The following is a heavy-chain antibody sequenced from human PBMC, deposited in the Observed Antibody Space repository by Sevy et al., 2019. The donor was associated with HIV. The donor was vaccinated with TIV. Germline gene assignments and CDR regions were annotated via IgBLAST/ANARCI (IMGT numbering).Heavy chain of an antibody. J-gene: IGHJ4*02. D-gene: IGHD6-19*01. V-gene: IGHV3-7*03. CDR2: IKQDGSEK. Sequence: GGSLRLSCAASGFTFSSYWMSWVRQAPGRGLEWVANIKQDGSEKYYVDSVKGRFTISRDNAKNSLYLQMNSLRAEDTAVYYCARDRSIAVAGTDYWGQRTLVTVSS. CDR1: GFTFSSYW. CDR3: ARDRSIAVAGTDY.